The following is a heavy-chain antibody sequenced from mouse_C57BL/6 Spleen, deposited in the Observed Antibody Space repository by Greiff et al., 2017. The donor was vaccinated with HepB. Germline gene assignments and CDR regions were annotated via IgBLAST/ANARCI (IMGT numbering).Heavy chain of an antibody. J-gene: IGHJ3*01. CDR1: GYTFTSYW. CDR2: IDPSDSYT. D-gene: IGHD3-2*02. Sequence: VQLQQPGAELVMPGASVKLSCKASGYTFTSYWMHWVKQRPGQGLEWIGEIDPSDSYTNYNQKFKGKSTLTVDKSSSTAYMQLSSLTSEDSAVYHCASGGQLRLAYWGQGTLVTVSA. V-gene: IGHV1-69*01. CDR3: ASGGQLRLAY.